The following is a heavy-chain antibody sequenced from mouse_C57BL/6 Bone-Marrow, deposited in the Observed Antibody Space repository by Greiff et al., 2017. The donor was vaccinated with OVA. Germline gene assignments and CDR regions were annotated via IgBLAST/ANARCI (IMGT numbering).Heavy chain of an antibody. Sequence: QVQLQQSGAELARPGASVKLSCKASGYTFTSYGISWVKQRTGQGLEWIGEIYPRSGNTYYNEKFKGKATLTADKSSSTAYMELRSLTSEDSAVYFCARKLRGDCDYWGQGTTLTVSS. CDR3: ARKLRGDCDY. D-gene: IGHD3-2*02. CDR2: IYPRSGNT. V-gene: IGHV1-81*01. CDR1: GYTFTSYG. J-gene: IGHJ2*01.